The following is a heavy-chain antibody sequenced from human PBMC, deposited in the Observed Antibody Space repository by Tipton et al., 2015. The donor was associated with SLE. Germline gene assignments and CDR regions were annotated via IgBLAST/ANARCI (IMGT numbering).Heavy chain of an antibody. V-gene: IGHV4-34*01. D-gene: IGHD4-17*01. CDR3: AKGRQKNYADHAY. J-gene: IGHJ4*02. CDR1: GGSFSGYY. Sequence: TLSLTCAVYGGSFSGYYGSWIRQPPGKGLEWIGEINHSGSTNYDPSLKSRVTISVDTSKNQFSLKLSSVTAADTAVYYCAKGRQKNYADHAYWGQGTLVTVSS. CDR2: INHSGST.